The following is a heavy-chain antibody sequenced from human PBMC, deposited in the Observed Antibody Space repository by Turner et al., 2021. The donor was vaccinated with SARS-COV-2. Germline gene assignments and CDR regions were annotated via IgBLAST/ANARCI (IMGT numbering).Heavy chain of an antibody. V-gene: IGHV3-9*01. CDR3: ARGDGYNEFDY. Sequence: EVQLVASGGGLVQPGRSLRLSCAASGFTFDDYDMHWVRQAPGKGLEWVSGITWNGGIMGYADSVKGRFTVSRDNAKNSLYLQMNRLRAEDTALYYCARGDGYNEFDYWGQGTLVTVSS. D-gene: IGHD5-12*01. CDR2: ITWNGGIM. J-gene: IGHJ4*02. CDR1: GFTFDDYD.